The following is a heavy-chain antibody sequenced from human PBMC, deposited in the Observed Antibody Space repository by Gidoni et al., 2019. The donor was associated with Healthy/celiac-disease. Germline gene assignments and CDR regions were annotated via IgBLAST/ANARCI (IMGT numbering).Heavy chain of an antibody. Sequence: EVQLVESGGGLVKPGGSLRLSCAASGFTFSSYSMNWVRQAPGKGLEWVSSISSSSSYIYYADSVKGRFTISRDNAKNSLYLQMNSLRAEDTAVYYCARWDYGSGSYYNGTHNIDYWGQGTLVTVSS. CDR1: GFTFSSYS. J-gene: IGHJ4*02. D-gene: IGHD3-10*01. V-gene: IGHV3-21*01. CDR2: ISSSSSYI. CDR3: ARWDYGSGSYYNGTHNIDY.